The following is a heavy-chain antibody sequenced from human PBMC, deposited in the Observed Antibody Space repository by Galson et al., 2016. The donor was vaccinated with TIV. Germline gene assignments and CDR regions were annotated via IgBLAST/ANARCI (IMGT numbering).Heavy chain of an antibody. CDR3: ARSRSSGWYIYFDF. D-gene: IGHD6-19*01. Sequence: SVKVSCKASGYTFISYGITWVRQAPGQGLEWMGIIHPNGGSTSYAQTFKGRVTMTRDTSTSTVYMELSSLRSEDTAVYYCARSRSSGWYIYFDFWGQGTLVTVSS. CDR1: GYTFISYG. J-gene: IGHJ4*02. CDR2: IHPNGGST. V-gene: IGHV1-46*01.